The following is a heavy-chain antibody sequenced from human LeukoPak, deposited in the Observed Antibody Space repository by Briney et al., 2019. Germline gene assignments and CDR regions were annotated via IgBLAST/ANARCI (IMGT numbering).Heavy chain of an antibody. CDR3: ARGARGSGTASDY. J-gene: IGHJ4*02. CDR1: GFTFSDYY. V-gene: IGHV3-11*04. CDR2: ISNNGSTI. D-gene: IGHD3-10*01. Sequence: GGSLRLSCAASGFTFSDYYMSWSRQAPGKGLEWVSYISNNGSTIYYNPSVKGRFTISRDNAKNTLHLQLNSLRAEDTAVYYCARGARGSGTASDYWGQGTLVTVSS.